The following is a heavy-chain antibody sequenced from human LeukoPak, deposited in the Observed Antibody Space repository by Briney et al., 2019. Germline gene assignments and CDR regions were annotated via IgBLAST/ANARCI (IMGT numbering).Heavy chain of an antibody. J-gene: IGHJ5*02. CDR3: AQGSAVSSTGWFDP. CDR2: ISGSGGNS. CDR1: GLTFSSYA. Sequence: PGGSLRLSCAASGLTFSSYAMSWVRQAPGKGLEWVSSISGSGGNSDFADSVQGRFTISRDNSRNTLYLQMNSLRAEDTAVYYCAQGSAVSSTGWFDPWGQGTQVTVSS. V-gene: IGHV3-23*01. D-gene: IGHD6-19*01.